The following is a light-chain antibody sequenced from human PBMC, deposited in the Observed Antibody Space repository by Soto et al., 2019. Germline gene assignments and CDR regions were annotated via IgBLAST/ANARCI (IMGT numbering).Light chain of an antibody. J-gene: IGKJ4*02. CDR1: QDVSRS. CDR2: DAS. CDR3: QQRVSLLT. Sequence: EIVLTQSPATLSLSPGDRATLSCRASQDVSRSLAWYQQKPGQAPRLLIYDASTRATGIPARFSGSGSGTDFTLTISSLEPEDFAVYYCQQRVSLLTFGGGTKVEI. V-gene: IGKV3-11*01.